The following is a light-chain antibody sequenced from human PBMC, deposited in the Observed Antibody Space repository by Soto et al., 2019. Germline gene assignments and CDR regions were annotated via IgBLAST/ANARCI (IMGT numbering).Light chain of an antibody. CDR1: HSISSW. J-gene: IGKJ5*01. CDR2: EAS. Sequence: DIQMTQSPSTLSASVGDRVTITCRASHSISSWLAWYQQKPGKAPKLLIYEASTLQSGVPSRFSGSGSGTEFTLTISGLLPEDFATYHCQQLNTLPFTFGQGTRLEIK. CDR3: QQLNTLPFT. V-gene: IGKV1-5*01.